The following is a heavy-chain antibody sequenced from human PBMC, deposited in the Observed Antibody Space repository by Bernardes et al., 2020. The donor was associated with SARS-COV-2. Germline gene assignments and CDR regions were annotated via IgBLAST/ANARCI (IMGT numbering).Heavy chain of an antibody. Sequence: SLSLTCTVSGFSISSGGYYWSWLAQHPGQGLEWIGYIAYNENTYYNPSLKSLVTISVGTSQRQFSLSLRSVTAADTAVYYCARNSNYYDSSGYYHNLFDPWGQATLVTVSS. D-gene: IGHD3-22*01. CDR3: ARNSNYYDSSGYYHNLFDP. CDR2: IAYNENT. V-gene: IGHV4-31*01. CDR1: GFSISSGGYY. J-gene: IGHJ5*02.